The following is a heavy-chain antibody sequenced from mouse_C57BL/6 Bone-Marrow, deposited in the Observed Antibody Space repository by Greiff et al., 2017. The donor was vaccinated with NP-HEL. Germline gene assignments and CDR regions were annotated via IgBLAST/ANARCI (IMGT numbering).Heavy chain of an antibody. CDR3: ARSRTTDYAMDY. J-gene: IGHJ4*01. CDR2: IYPGSGST. CDR1: GYTFTSYW. Sequence: QVQLKQPGAELVKPGASVKMSCKASGYTFTSYWITWVKQRPGQGLEWIGDIYPGSGSTNYNEKFKSKATLTVDTSSSTAYMQLSSLTSEDSAVYYCARSRTTDYAMDYWGQGTSVTVSS. V-gene: IGHV1-55*01. D-gene: IGHD1-1*01.